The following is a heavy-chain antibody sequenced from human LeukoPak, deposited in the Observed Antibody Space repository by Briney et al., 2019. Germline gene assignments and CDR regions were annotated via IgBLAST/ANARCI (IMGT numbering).Heavy chain of an antibody. CDR2: ILPDGSQK. D-gene: IGHD2-2*01. V-gene: IGHV3-7*01. CDR1: DFTFDFYW. J-gene: IGHJ4*02. Sequence: PGGSLRLSCVASDFTFDFYWMTWVRQAPGKGLEWLANILPDGSQKYYVDSVKGRFTISRDNPKNSLYLQINNLRAEDTAVYYCGRLAHNAWYAIYFWGQGTLVTVSS. CDR3: GRLAHNAWYAIYF.